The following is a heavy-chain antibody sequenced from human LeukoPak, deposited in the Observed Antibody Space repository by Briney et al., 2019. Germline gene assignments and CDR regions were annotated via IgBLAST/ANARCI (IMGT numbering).Heavy chain of an antibody. D-gene: IGHD6-13*01. CDR2: IYTSGST. Sequence: PSETLSLTCTVSGGSISSYYWRWIRQPAGKGLEWIARIYTSGSTNYNPSLKSRVTMSVDTSKNQFSLKLSSVTAADTAVYYCASREGYSSSWQIDYWGQGTLVTVSS. J-gene: IGHJ4*02. CDR1: GGSISSYY. CDR3: ASREGYSSSWQIDY. V-gene: IGHV4-4*07.